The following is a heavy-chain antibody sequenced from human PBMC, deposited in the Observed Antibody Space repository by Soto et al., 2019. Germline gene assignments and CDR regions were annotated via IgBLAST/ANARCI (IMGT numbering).Heavy chain of an antibody. Sequence: GGSLRLSCAASGFTFSNAWMSWVRQAPGKGLEWVGRIKSKTDGGTTDYAAPVKGRFTISRDDSKNTLYLQMNSLKTEDIAVYYCTTEGRIAAAGHDYWGQGTLVTVSS. CDR3: TTEGRIAAAGHDY. CDR1: GFTFSNAW. J-gene: IGHJ4*02. D-gene: IGHD6-13*01. V-gene: IGHV3-15*01. CDR2: IKSKTDGGTT.